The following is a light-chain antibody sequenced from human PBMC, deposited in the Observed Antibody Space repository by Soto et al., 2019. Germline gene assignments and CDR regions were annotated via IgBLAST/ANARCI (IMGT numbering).Light chain of an antibody. Sequence: DIQLTQSPSFLSASVGDRVTITCRASQGISSYLAWYQQKPGKAPKLLIYAASTLQSGVPSRFSGSGSGTEFSLTISSLQPEDFATFYCQQLNSYPPYTFGHGNNLEIK. J-gene: IGKJ2*01. V-gene: IGKV1-9*01. CDR2: AAS. CDR1: QGISSY. CDR3: QQLNSYPPYT.